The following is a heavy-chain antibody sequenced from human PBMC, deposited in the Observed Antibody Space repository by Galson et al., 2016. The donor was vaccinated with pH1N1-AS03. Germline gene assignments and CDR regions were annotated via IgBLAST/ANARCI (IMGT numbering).Heavy chain of an antibody. CDR2: VSHAGRT. D-gene: IGHD5-18*01. J-gene: IGHJ6*02. Sequence: SETLSLTCAVSGDSISTSTWWSWVRQPPGKGLEWIGEVSHAGRTNYSPSLKSRVTIPLDKSKNQFSLQLTSVTAADTAVYYCARDVLPYSLGLDVWGQGTTVTVS. V-gene: IGHV4-4*02. CDR3: ARDVLPYSLGLDV. CDR1: GDSISTSTW.